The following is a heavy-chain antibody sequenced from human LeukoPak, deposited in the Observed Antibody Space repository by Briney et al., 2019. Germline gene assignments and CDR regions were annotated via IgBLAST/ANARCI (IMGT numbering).Heavy chain of an antibody. V-gene: IGHV3-7*01. D-gene: IGHD5-12*01. CDR2: IKQDRSEK. CDR3: ATGPGHGWWLH. CDR1: GFTFSSCW. J-gene: IGHJ4*02. Sequence: GGSLRLSCAASGFTFSSCWMSWVRQAPGKGLEWVANIKQDRSEKYYVDSVKGRFTISRDNAKNSLYLQMNSLRAEDTAVYYCATGPGHGWWLHWGQGTLVTVSS.